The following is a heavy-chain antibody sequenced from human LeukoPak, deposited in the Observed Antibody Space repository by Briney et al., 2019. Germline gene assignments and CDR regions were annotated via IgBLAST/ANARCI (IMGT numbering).Heavy chain of an antibody. V-gene: IGHV4-39*01. D-gene: IGHD3-22*01. CDR2: IYYSGST. J-gene: IGHJ3*02. CDR3: AYDSSGYYHDAFDI. CDR1: GGSISSSSYY. Sequence: PSETLSLTCTVSGGSISSSSYYWGWIRQPPGKGLEWIGSIYYSGSTNYNPSLKSRVTISVDTSKNQFSLKLSSVTAADTAVYYCAYDSSGYYHDAFDIWGQGTMVTVSS.